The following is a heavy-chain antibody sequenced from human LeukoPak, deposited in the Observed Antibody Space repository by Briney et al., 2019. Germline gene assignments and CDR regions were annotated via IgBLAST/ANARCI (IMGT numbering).Heavy chain of an antibody. J-gene: IGHJ4*02. CDR3: TRRYYHDSSGYQSDF. CDR2: IRNRANSYAT. V-gene: IGHV3-73*01. D-gene: IGHD3-22*01. CDR1: GFTFSGSA. Sequence: GRSLRLSCAASGFTFSGSAMHWVRQAYGKGLEWVGRIRNRANSYATSYDVSVKGRFTISRDDSKNTAYLQMNSLKTEDTAMYYCTRRYYHDSSGYQSDFWGQGTLVTVSS.